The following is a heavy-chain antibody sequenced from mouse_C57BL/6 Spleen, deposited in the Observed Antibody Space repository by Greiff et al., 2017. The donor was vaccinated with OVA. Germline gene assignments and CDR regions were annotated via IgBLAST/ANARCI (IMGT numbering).Heavy chain of an antibody. J-gene: IGHJ2*01. CDR2: IDPSDSYT. Sequence: QVQLQQPVAELVRPGTSVKLSCKASGYTFTSYWMHWVKQRPGQGLEWIGVIDPSDSYTNYNQKFKGKATLTVATSSSTAYMQLSSLTSEDSAVYYCARLYGYDDKFDYWGQGTTLTVSS. CDR3: ARLYGYDDKFDY. CDR1: GYTFTSYW. V-gene: IGHV1-59*01. D-gene: IGHD2-2*01.